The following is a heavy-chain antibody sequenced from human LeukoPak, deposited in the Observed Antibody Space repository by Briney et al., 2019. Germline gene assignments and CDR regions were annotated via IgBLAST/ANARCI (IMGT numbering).Heavy chain of an antibody. J-gene: IGHJ4*02. CDR1: GFIFSNYW. D-gene: IGHD3-22*01. V-gene: IGHV3-74*01. CDR3: ARPTYCYDSSGNLPDF. CDR2: INSDGSDT. Sequence: GGSLRLSCAASGFIFSNYWMHWVRQAPGKGLVWVSRINSDGSDTSYADSVKGRFTISRDNAKNTLYLQMSSLRAEDTAVYYCARPTYCYDSSGNLPDFWGQGTLVTVSS.